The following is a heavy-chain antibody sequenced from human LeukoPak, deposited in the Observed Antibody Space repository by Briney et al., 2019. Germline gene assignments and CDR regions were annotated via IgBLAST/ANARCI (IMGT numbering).Heavy chain of an antibody. CDR2: ISSSSSTI. V-gene: IGHV3-48*01. Sequence: GGSLRLSCAASGFTFSSYSMNWVRQAPGKGLEWVSYISSSSSTIYYADSVKGRFTISRDNAKNSLYLQMNSLRAEDTAVYYCAREASSSWYRNYYYYYGMDVWGQGTTVTVSS. CDR3: AREASSSWYRNYYYYYGMDV. D-gene: IGHD6-13*01. J-gene: IGHJ6*02. CDR1: GFTFSSYS.